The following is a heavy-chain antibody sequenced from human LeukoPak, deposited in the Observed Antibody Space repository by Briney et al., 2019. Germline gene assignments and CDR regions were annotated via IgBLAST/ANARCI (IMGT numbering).Heavy chain of an antibody. CDR2: IHSGGAT. D-gene: IGHD5-12*01. Sequence: GGSLRLSCAASGFTFSSYAMHWVRQAPGKGLEWVSVIHSGGATYYADSVKGRFTISRDNSKNTLYLQMNTLRAEDTAVYYCARGRGYGAYDWNDYWGQGTLVTVSS. CDR3: ARGRGYGAYDWNDY. V-gene: IGHV3-53*01. J-gene: IGHJ4*02. CDR1: GFTFSSYA.